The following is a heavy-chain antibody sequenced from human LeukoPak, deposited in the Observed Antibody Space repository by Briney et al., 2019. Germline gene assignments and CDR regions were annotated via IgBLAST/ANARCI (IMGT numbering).Heavy chain of an antibody. Sequence: ASVKVSCKASGYTFTSYGISWVRQAPGQGPEWMGWISADNDNTNYAQKLQGRVTMTIDTSTSTAYMELRSLRSDDTAVYYCARDGRFGELFDYWGQGTLVTVSS. D-gene: IGHD3-10*01. CDR2: ISADNDNT. V-gene: IGHV1-18*01. CDR1: GYTFTSYG. CDR3: ARDGRFGELFDY. J-gene: IGHJ4*02.